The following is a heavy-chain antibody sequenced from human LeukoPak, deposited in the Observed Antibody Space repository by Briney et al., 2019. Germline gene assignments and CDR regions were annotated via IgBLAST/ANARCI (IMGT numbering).Heavy chain of an antibody. Sequence: GGSLRLSCAASGFTFSSYSINWVRQAPGKGLEWVSSISSSSSYIYYADSVKGRFTISRDNAKNSLYLQMNSLRAEDTAVYSCARDEWQQQLVHPFDYWGQGTLVTVSS. CDR2: ISSSSSYI. CDR1: GFTFSSYS. V-gene: IGHV3-21*01. J-gene: IGHJ4*02. CDR3: ARDEWQQQLVHPFDY. D-gene: IGHD6-13*01.